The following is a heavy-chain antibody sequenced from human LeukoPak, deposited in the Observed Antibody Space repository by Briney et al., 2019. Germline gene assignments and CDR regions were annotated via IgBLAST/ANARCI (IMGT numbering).Heavy chain of an antibody. CDR1: GFTFSSYA. CDR3: ARPGGSGSYYSYYFDY. D-gene: IGHD3-10*01. CDR2: ISYDGSNK. V-gene: IGHV3-30-3*01. Sequence: RTGRSLRLSCAASGFTFSSYAMHGVRQAPGKGLEWVAVISYDGSNKYYADSVKGRFTISRDNSKNTLYLQMNSLRAEDTAVYYCARPGGSGSYYSYYFDYWGQGTLVTVSS. J-gene: IGHJ4*02.